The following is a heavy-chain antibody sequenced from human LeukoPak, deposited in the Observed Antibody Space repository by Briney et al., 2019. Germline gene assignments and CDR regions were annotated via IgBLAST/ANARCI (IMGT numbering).Heavy chain of an antibody. Sequence: SETLSLTCTVSGYSISSGYFWGWMRQPPGKGLEWIGSIYQSETAHYNPSLKSRVTISVDTSKNQFSLKLSSVTAADTAVSYCARAGGNYYGSGSYLSNWGQGTLVTVSS. J-gene: IGHJ4*02. CDR3: ARAGGNYYGSGSYLSN. D-gene: IGHD3-10*01. V-gene: IGHV4-38-2*02. CDR1: GYSISSGYF. CDR2: IYQSETA.